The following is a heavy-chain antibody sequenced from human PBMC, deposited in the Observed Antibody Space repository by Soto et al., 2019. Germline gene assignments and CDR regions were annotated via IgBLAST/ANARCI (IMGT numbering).Heavy chain of an antibody. CDR3: GRWGYGTYYYYGMDV. CDR2: INPNSGGT. D-gene: IGHD4-17*01. CDR1: GYTFTGYY. Sequence: QVQLVQSGAEVKKPGASVKVSCKASGYTFTGYYMHWVRQAPGQGLEWMGWINPNSGGTNYAQKFQGRVTMTRDTSISTAYMELSRLRSDDTAVYYCGRWGYGTYYYYGMDVWGQGTTVTVSS. V-gene: IGHV1-2*02. J-gene: IGHJ6*02.